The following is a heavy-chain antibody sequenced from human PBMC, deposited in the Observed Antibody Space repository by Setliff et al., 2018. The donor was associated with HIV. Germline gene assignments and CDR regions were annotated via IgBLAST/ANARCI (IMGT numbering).Heavy chain of an antibody. J-gene: IGHJ4*02. CDR1: GGSISSNNDH. Sequence: SETLSLTCTVSGGSISSNNDHWGWIRQPPGKGLEWIGGISHSGNTYHNPSLQSRVTISLDMSKSQFSLKLRSMSAADTAVYYCARDPHYFDTSGYYSYFYFDFWGQGMLVTV. V-gene: IGHV4-39*07. CDR2: ISHSGNT. D-gene: IGHD3-22*01. CDR3: ARDPHYFDTSGYYSYFYFDF.